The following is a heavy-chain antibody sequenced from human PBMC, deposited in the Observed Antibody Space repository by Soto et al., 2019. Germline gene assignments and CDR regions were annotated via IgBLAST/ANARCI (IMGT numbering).Heavy chain of an antibody. CDR3: ARVRGRLLRFDP. CDR2: IYYSGST. Sequence: PSETLSLTCTVSGGSISSSSYYWGWIRQPPGKGLEWIGYIYYSGSTYYNPSLKSRVTISVDTSKNQFSLKLSSVIAADTAVYYCARVRGRLLRFDPWGQGTLVTVSS. J-gene: IGHJ5*02. CDR1: GGSISSSSYY. D-gene: IGHD2-15*01. V-gene: IGHV4-30-4*08.